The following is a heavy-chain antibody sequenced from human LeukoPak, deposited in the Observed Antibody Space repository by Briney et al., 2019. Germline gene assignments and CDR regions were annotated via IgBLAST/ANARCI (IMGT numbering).Heavy chain of an antibody. CDR3: AKLDIVVVVAATLVY. Sequence: GSLRPPCSASGFTFSRLAMSWVRPAPGKGLEWVSAFSGSGGSTYYADSVKGRFTISRDNSKNTLYLQMNSLRAEDTAVYYCAKLDIVVVVAATLVYWGQGTLVTVSS. V-gene: IGHV3-23*01. CDR1: GFTFSRLA. J-gene: IGHJ4*02. D-gene: IGHD2-15*01. CDR2: FSGSGGST.